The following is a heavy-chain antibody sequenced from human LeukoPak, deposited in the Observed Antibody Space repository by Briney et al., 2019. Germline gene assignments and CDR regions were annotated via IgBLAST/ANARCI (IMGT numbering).Heavy chain of an antibody. V-gene: IGHV3-66*01. CDR3: ASRDKGYYYGMDV. Sequence: SGGSLRLSCAASGLTVTNNYWHWVRQPPGKGPQWISILYSDGDTKYSDSVRGRFTFSRDSSRNTLYLQMNSLRAEDTAVYYCASRDKGYYYGMDVWGQGTTVTVSS. CDR1: GLTVTNNY. D-gene: IGHD5-24*01. J-gene: IGHJ6*02. CDR2: LYSDGDT.